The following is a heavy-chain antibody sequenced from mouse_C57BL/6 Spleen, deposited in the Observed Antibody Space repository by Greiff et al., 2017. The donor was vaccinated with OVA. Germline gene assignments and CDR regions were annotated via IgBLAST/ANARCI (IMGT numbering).Heavy chain of an antibody. D-gene: IGHD1-1*01. CDR1: GSTFTSYG. J-gene: IGHJ4*01. CDR2: IYPRSGNT. CDR3: ARTTVVAPYAMDY. V-gene: IGHV1-81*01. Sequence: QVQLQQSGAELARPGASVKLSCKASGSTFTSYGISWVKQRPGQGLEWIGEIYPRSGNTYYNEKFKGKATLTADKSSSTAYMELRSLTSEDSAVYFCARTTVVAPYAMDYWGQGTSVTVSS.